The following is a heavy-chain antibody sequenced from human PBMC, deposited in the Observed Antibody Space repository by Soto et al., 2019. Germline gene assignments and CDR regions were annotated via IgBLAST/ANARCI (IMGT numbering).Heavy chain of an antibody. V-gene: IGHV1-3*01. CDR1: GYTFTSYA. Sequence: ASVTVSCTASGYTFTSYAMHWVRQAPGQRLEWMGWINAGNGNTKYSQKFQGRVTITRDTSASTAYMELSSLRSEDTAVYYCASSLVDLKDYYYYGMDVWGQGTTVTVSS. CDR3: ASSLVDLKDYYYYGMDV. D-gene: IGHD5-12*01. CDR2: INAGNGNT. J-gene: IGHJ6*02.